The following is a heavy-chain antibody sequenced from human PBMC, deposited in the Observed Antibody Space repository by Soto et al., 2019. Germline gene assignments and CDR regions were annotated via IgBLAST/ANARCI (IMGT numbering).Heavy chain of an antibody. D-gene: IGHD2-2*01. V-gene: IGHV4-31*03. CDR2: IYYSGST. CDR3: ARVLHNLFPAAHSDGPSNWYFDL. CDR1: GGSISSGGYY. Sequence: SETLSLTCTVSGGSISSGGYYWSWIRQHPGKGLEWIGYIYYSGSTYYNPSLKSRVTISVDTSKNQFSLKLSSVTAADTAVYYCARVLHNLFPAAHSDGPSNWYFDLWGRGTLVTVSS. J-gene: IGHJ2*01.